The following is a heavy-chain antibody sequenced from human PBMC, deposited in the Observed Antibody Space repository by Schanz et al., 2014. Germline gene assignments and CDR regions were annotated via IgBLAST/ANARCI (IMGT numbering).Heavy chain of an antibody. CDR3: AKDLPAVAVAPLMTGLYDS. CDR1: GFTFSTYA. D-gene: IGHD6-19*01. CDR2: ISGSGVIT. V-gene: IGHV3-23*04. Sequence: DVQLVESGGGLVQPGGSLRLSCATSGFTFSTYAMSWVRQAPGKGLEWVSGISGSGVITYYEDSVKGRFTISRDNSKNTLHLQMNSLRAEDTAVYHCAKDLPAVAVAPLMTGLYDSWGQGTLVTVSS. J-gene: IGHJ4*02.